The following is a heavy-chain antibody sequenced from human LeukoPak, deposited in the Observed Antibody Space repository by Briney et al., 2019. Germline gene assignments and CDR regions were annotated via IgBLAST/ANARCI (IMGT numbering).Heavy chain of an antibody. Sequence: GALRLSCAASGFIFSRYSMNWVRQAPGKGLEWASYISSSSSTIDYADSVKSRFTISRDNAKNSLYLQMNSLRAEDTAVYYCVRDVEETSAIYYFDYWGQGTLVTVSS. CDR3: VRDVEETSAIYYFDY. D-gene: IGHD5-18*01. CDR2: ISSSSSTI. J-gene: IGHJ4*02. V-gene: IGHV3-48*01. CDR1: GFIFSRYS.